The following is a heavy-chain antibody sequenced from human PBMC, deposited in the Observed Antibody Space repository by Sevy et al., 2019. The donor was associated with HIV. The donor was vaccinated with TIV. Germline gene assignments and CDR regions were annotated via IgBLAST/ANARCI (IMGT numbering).Heavy chain of an antibody. CDR1: GFTFGNAW. J-gene: IGHJ4*02. D-gene: IGHD1-26*01. CDR2: IKSKTDGGTP. V-gene: IGHV3-15*01. CDR3: TTDSKKRGLAALLDY. Sequence: GGSLRLSCAASGFTFGNAWMSWVRQAPGKGLEWVGRIKSKTDGGTPDYPAPVKGVITISRDDSKNTLYQQMNSLKTEDTAIYYCTTDSKKRGLAALLDYWGQGTLVTVSS.